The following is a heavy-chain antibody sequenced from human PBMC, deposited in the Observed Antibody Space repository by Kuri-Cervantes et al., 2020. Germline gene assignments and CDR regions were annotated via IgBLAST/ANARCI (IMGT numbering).Heavy chain of an antibody. Sequence: GESLKISCAASGFTFSSYGMHWVRQAPGKGLEWVAVIWYDGSNKYYAGSVKGRFTISRDNAKNSLYLQMNSLRAEDTAVYYCARDFPPHYSSSVPDAFDIWGQGTMVTVSS. CDR2: IWYDGSNK. J-gene: IGHJ3*02. D-gene: IGHD6-6*01. V-gene: IGHV3-33*01. CDR3: ARDFPPHYSSSVPDAFDI. CDR1: GFTFSSYG.